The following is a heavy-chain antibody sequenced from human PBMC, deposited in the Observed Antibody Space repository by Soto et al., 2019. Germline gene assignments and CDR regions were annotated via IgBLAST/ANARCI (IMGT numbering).Heavy chain of an antibody. V-gene: IGHV1-18*01. Sequence: ASVKVSCKASGYTFAGYGVSWVRQAPGQGLEWMGWISAYNGNTYYAQNLQGRVTMTTDTSTSTAYMELRSLTSDDTAVYYCARDSGIVVVPASDCWGQGTLVTVS. D-gene: IGHD2-2*01. J-gene: IGHJ4*02. CDR3: ARDSGIVVVPASDC. CDR2: ISAYNGNT. CDR1: GYTFAGYG.